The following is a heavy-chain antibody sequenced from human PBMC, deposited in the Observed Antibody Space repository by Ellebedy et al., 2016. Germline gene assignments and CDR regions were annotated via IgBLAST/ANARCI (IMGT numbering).Heavy chain of an antibody. CDR1: GFTFSSYA. V-gene: IGHV3-23*01. D-gene: IGHD3-10*01. Sequence: GGSLRLSXAASGFTFSSYAMSWVRQAPGKGLEWVSAISGSGGSTYYADSVKGRFTISRDNSKNTLYLQMNSLRAEDTAVYYCAKRGTMVRGVSSRWGQGTLVTVSS. J-gene: IGHJ4*02. CDR3: AKRGTMVRGVSSR. CDR2: ISGSGGST.